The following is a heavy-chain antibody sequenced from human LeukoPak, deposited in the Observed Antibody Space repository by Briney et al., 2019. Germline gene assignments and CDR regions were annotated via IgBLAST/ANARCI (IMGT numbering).Heavy chain of an antibody. CDR2: ISSSSSYI. J-gene: IGHJ4*02. D-gene: IGHD6-19*01. V-gene: IGHV3-21*01. CDR3: ARDPVAGHFDY. CDR1: GFTFSSYS. Sequence: GGSLRLSCAASGFTFSSYSMNWVRQAPGKGLEWVSSISSSSSYIYYADSVKGRFTTSRDNAKNSLYLQMNSLRAEDTAVYYCARDPVAGHFDYWGQGTLVTVPS.